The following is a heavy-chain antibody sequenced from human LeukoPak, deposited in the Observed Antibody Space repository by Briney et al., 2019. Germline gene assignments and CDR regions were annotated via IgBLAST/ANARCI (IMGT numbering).Heavy chain of an antibody. CDR3: ARGGYSYGYIDY. J-gene: IGHJ4*02. CDR1: GGFFSGYY. D-gene: IGHD5-18*01. CDR2: INHSGST. V-gene: IGHV4-34*01. Sequence: SETLSLTCAVYGGFFSGYYWRWIRQPPGKGLEWIGEINHSGSTNYNPSLKSRVTISVDTSKNQFSLKLSSVTAADTAVYYCARGGYSYGYIDYWGQGTLVTVSS.